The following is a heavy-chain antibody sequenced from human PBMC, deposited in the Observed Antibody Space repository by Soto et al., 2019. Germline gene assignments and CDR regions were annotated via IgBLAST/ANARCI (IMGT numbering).Heavy chain of an antibody. CDR3: AKGIVGPTWFDH. V-gene: IGHV3-23*01. CDR1: GFIFSSYA. D-gene: IGHD1-26*01. J-gene: IGHJ5*02. Sequence: GGSLRLSCSASGFIFSSYAMSWVRQAPGKGLEWVSTISGASSGGETNYAKSVRGRFTVSRDNSKNTLYLEMNSLRVEDTAVYYCAKGIVGPTWFDHWGEGTQVTVSS. CDR2: ISGASSGGET.